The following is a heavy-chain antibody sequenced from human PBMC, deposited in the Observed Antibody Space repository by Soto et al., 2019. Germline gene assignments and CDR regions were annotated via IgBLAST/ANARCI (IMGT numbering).Heavy chain of an antibody. V-gene: IGHV3-33*01. J-gene: IGHJ4*02. D-gene: IGHD6-19*01. Sequence: QVQLVESGGGVVQPGRSLRLSCAASGFNFSSYVMHWVRQAPGKGLEWVAVIWYDGGNKYYADSVKGRFTISRDNSKNTLYLQRNSLRAEDTAVYYWARDGQWLPRDGLRSSYYFDYWGQGTLVTVSS. CDR2: IWYDGGNK. CDR3: ARDGQWLPRDGLRSSYYFDY. CDR1: GFNFSSYV.